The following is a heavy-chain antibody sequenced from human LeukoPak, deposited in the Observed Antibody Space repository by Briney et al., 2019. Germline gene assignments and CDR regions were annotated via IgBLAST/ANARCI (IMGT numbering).Heavy chain of an antibody. CDR3: AKDRVDTIFGVVITYFDY. V-gene: IGHV3-23*01. Sequence: GGSLRLSCAASGFPFSSYAMSWVRQAPGKGLEWVSAISGSGGSTYYADSVKGRFTISRDNSKNTLYLQMSSLRAEDTAVYYCAKDRVDTIFGVVITYFDYWGQGTLVTVSS. J-gene: IGHJ4*02. D-gene: IGHD3-3*01. CDR1: GFPFSSYA. CDR2: ISGSGGST.